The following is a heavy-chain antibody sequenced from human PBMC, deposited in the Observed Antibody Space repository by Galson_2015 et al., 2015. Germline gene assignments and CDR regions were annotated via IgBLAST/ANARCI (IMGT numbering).Heavy chain of an antibody. J-gene: IGHJ4*02. CDR1: GFTFSSYA. CDR3: AKVPRRQVTFGGAPPDY. CDR2: ISGSGGST. Sequence: SLRLSCAASGFTFSSYAMSWVRQAPGKGLEWVSAISGSGGSTYYADSVKGRFTISRDNSKNTLYLQMNSLRAEDTAVYYCAKVPRRQVTFGGAPPDYWGQGTLVTVSS. V-gene: IGHV3-23*01. D-gene: IGHD3-16*01.